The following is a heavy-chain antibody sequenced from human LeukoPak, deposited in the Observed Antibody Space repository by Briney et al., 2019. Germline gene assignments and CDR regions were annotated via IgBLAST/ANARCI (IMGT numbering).Heavy chain of an antibody. Sequence: PGGSLRLSCAASGFTFSSYSMNWVRQAPGKGLEWVSSISSSSSYIYYADSVKGRFTISRDNAKNSLYLQMNSLRAEDTAVYYCARNSVTMTKSRYQEIGLAYYYYGMDVWGQGTTVTVSS. CDR3: ARNSVTMTKSRYQEIGLAYYYYGMDV. CDR2: ISSSSSYI. V-gene: IGHV3-21*01. J-gene: IGHJ6*02. CDR1: GFTFSSYS. D-gene: IGHD3-22*01.